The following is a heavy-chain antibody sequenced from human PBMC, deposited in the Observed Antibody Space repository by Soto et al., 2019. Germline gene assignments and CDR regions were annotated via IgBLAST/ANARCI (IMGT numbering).Heavy chain of an antibody. CDR2: ISTSNGHT. CDR1: GYAFNTYG. CDR3: VRDLPSAAPGLDL. D-gene: IGHD6-25*01. J-gene: IGHJ5*02. Sequence: QVQFIQSGAEVKRPGASLKVSCRASGYAFNTYGVSWVRQAPGQGLEWVGWISTSNGHTNFAQNFQGRVTLTTDTSTSTAYMELRSLTADDTAVYDWVRDLPSAAPGLDLWGQGTLVTVSS. V-gene: IGHV1-18*01.